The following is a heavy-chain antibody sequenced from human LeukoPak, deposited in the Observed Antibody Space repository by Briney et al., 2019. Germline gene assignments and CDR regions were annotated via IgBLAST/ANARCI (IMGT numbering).Heavy chain of an antibody. CDR2: TNPNSGGT. V-gene: IGHV1-2*02. D-gene: IGHD3-10*01. CDR3: ARVTSGSGSSRGMDV. CDR1: GYTFTGYY. J-gene: IGHJ6*02. Sequence: ASVTVSCTCSGYTFTGYYMHWVRQAPGQGLEWMGWTNPNSGGTNYAQKFQGRVTMTRDTSISTAYMELSRLRSDDTAVYYCARVTSGSGSSRGMDVWGQGTTVTVSS.